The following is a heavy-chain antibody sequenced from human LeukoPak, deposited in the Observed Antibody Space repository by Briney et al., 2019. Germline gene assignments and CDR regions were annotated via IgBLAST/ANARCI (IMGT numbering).Heavy chain of an antibody. CDR1: GGSISSYY. V-gene: IGHV4-59*01. CDR3: ARVQISGYGALDY. Sequence: SETLSLTCTVAGGSISSYYWSWIRQPPGKGLEWIGYIYYSGSTNYNPSLKSRVTISVDTSKNQFSLKLSSVTAADTAVYYCARVQISGYGALDYWGQGTLVTVSS. CDR2: IYYSGST. J-gene: IGHJ4*02. D-gene: IGHD6-25*01.